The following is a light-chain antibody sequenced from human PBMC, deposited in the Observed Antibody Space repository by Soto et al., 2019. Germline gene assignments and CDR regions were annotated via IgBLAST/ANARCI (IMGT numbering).Light chain of an antibody. J-gene: IGKJ1*01. CDR1: PSVSSSY. CDR2: GAS. V-gene: IGKV3-20*01. Sequence: EIVLTQSPGTLSLSPGERATLSCRASPSVSSSYLAWYQQKPGQAPRLLIYGASSRATGIPDRFSGSGSGTDFTLTISRLAPEDFAVYYCQQYGSSPGRFGQGTKVDIK. CDR3: QQYGSSPGR.